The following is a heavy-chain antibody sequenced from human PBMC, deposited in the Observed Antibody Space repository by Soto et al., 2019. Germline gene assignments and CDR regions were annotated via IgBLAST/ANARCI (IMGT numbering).Heavy chain of an antibody. CDR2: ISGSGGST. V-gene: IGHV3-23*01. D-gene: IGHD5-12*01. J-gene: IGHJ3*02. CDR1: GFTFSSYA. Sequence: VGSLRLSCAASGFTFSSYAMSWVRQAPGKGLEWVSAISGSGGSTYYADSVKGRFTISRDNSKNTLYLQMNSLRAEDTAVYYCAKAEEMATITDAFDIWGQGTMVTVSS. CDR3: AKAEEMATITDAFDI.